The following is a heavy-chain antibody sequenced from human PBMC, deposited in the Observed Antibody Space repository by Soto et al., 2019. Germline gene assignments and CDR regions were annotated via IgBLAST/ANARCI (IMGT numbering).Heavy chain of an antibody. V-gene: IGHV1-8*01. CDR2: MNANSGNT. CDR1: GYTFTSYD. Sequence: QVQLVQSGAEVKKPGASVRVSCKASGYTFTSYDINWVRQAPGQGLEWMGWMNANSGNTGYAQKFQGRVTMTRNTSINTAYTEQSSLRSEDTAVYYGASDGTIRGDDYWGQGTLVTVSS. CDR3: ASDGTIRGDDY. J-gene: IGHJ4*02. D-gene: IGHD2-2*02.